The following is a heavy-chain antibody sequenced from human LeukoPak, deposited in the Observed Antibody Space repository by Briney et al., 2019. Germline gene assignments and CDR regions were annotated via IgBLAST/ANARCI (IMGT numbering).Heavy chain of an antibody. CDR3: AKDGTDYYGSGSDY. CDR2: ISGSGGST. D-gene: IGHD3-10*01. V-gene: IGHV3-23*01. Sequence: WGSLRLSCAASGFTFISYAMSWLRQAPGKGLEGVSAISGSGGSTYYADSVKGRFTISRDNSKNTLYLQMNSLRAEDTAVYYCAKDGTDYYGSGSDYWGQGTLVTVSS. CDR1: GFTFISYA. J-gene: IGHJ4*02.